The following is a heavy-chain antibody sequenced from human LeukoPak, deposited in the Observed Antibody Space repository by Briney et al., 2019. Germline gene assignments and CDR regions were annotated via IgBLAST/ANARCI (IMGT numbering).Heavy chain of an antibody. V-gene: IGHV3-48*03. CDR2: ISSTGSTI. Sequence: PGGSLRLSCAVSGFTFSSYEMNWVRQAPGKGLEWVSYISSTGSTIYYADSVKGRFTISRDNAKKSLYLQMNSLRAEDTAVYYCARDRVGGSYVFDIWGQGTMVTVSS. D-gene: IGHD1-26*01. CDR3: ARDRVGGSYVFDI. CDR1: GFTFSSYE. J-gene: IGHJ3*02.